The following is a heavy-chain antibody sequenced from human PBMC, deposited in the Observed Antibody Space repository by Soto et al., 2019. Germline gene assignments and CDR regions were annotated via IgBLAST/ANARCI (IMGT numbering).Heavy chain of an antibody. Sequence: PGESLKISCKGSGYSFTSYWISWVRQMPGKGLEWMGRIDPSDSYTNYSPSFQGHVTISTDKSISTAYLHWSSLKASDTAMYYCATMGVAAAGPYGMDVWGQGTTVTVSS. CDR3: ATMGVAAAGPYGMDV. CDR2: IDPSDSYT. D-gene: IGHD6-13*01. V-gene: IGHV5-10-1*01. CDR1: GYSFTSYW. J-gene: IGHJ6*02.